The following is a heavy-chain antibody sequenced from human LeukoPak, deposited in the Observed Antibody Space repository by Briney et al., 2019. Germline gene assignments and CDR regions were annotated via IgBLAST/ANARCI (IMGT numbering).Heavy chain of an antibody. J-gene: IGHJ1*01. D-gene: IGHD5-24*01. CDR2: IYYSGST. CDR3: AGGGGYNYRYFQH. V-gene: IGHV4-59*01. CDR1: GGSISSYY. Sequence: PSETLSLTCTVSGGSISSYYWSWIRQPPGKGLEWIGYIYYSGSTNYNPSLKRRVTISVDTSKNQFSLKLSSVTAADTAVYYCAGGGGYNYRYFQHWGQGTLVTVSS.